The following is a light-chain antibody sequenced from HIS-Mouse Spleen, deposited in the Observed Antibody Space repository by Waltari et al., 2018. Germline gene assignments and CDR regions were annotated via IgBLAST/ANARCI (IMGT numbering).Light chain of an antibody. Sequence: SYELTQPPSVSVSPGQTARTTCSGEALPKNYTYWYQQKSGQAPVLVSYEYSKRPAGIPERFSGSSSGTMATLTISGAQVEDEADYYCYSTDSSGNHRVFGGGTKLTVL. J-gene: IGLJ2*01. CDR1: ALPKNY. CDR3: YSTDSSGNHRV. CDR2: EYS. V-gene: IGLV3-10*01.